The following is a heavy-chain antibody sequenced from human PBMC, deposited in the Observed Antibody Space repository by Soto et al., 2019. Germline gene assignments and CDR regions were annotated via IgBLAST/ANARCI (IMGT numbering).Heavy chain of an antibody. D-gene: IGHD5-18*01. Sequence: EVQLVESGGGVVQPGESLRLSCAASGFIFNDYWIHLVRQVPWKALVCVSRTNTDGSSTSYPDSVKGRFTISRDNAKNTLSLQMSSLRVEDTAMYYCARGGPYNYGPRGSRVADFWGQGTLVTVSS. CDR3: ARGGPYNYGPRGSRVADF. J-gene: IGHJ4*02. CDR2: TNTDGSST. V-gene: IGHV3-74*01. CDR1: GFIFNDYW.